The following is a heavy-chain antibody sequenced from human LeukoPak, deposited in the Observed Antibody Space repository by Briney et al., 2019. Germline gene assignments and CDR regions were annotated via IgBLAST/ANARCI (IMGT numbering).Heavy chain of an antibody. CDR3: ARHMESGYYHAFDI. V-gene: IGHV3-30*19. D-gene: IGHD3-3*01. CDR1: GFTFPSYG. Sequence: GGSLRLSCAASGFTFPSYGVHWVRQAPGKGLEWVAFISYDGRNKYYADSVKGRFTISRDNSKNTLYLQMDSLRADDTAVYYCARHMESGYYHAFDIWGQGTMVTVSS. CDR2: ISYDGRNK. J-gene: IGHJ3*02.